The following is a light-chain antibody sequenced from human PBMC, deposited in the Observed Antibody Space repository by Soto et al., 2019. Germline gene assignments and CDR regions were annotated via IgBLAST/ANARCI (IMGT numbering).Light chain of an antibody. CDR3: SSYTGSNINTVV. Sequence: QSAVTQPASVSGSPGQSITISCTGTSSDIGKYNYVSWFQQHPAKAPKLIIFEVSTRPSGVSNRFSGSKSGNTASLTISGLQADDEADYYCSSYTGSNINTVVFGGGTKLTVL. J-gene: IGLJ2*01. CDR2: EVS. CDR1: SSDIGKYNY. V-gene: IGLV2-14*01.